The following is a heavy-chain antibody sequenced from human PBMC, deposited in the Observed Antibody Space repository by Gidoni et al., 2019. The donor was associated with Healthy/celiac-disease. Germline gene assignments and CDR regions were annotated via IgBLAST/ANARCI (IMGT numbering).Heavy chain of an antibody. D-gene: IGHD3-22*01. Sequence: EVQLVESGGGLVQPGGSLRLSGAASGFPVSSNYMSWVRQAPGKGLEWVSVIYSGGSTYYADSVKGRFTISRDNSKNTLYLQMNSLRAEDTAVYYCAREFYDSSGYSHDAFDIWGQGTMVTVSS. CDR1: GFPVSSNY. V-gene: IGHV3-66*01. CDR2: IYSGGST. CDR3: AREFYDSSGYSHDAFDI. J-gene: IGHJ3*02.